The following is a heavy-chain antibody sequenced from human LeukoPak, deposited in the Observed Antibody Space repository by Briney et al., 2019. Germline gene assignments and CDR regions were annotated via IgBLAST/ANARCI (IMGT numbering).Heavy chain of an antibody. Sequence: VASVKVSCKASGGTFSSYAISWVRQAPGQGLEWMGGIIPIFGTANYAQKFQGRVTITADKSTSTAYMELSSLRSEDTAVCYCASGGVSDIVVVPAAGNYFDYWGQGTLVTVSS. CDR3: ASGGVSDIVVVPAAGNYFDY. J-gene: IGHJ4*02. CDR1: GGTFSSYA. CDR2: IIPIFGTA. V-gene: IGHV1-69*06. D-gene: IGHD2-2*01.